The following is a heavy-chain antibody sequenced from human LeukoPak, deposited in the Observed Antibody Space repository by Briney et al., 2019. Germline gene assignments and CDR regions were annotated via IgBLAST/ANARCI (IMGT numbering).Heavy chain of an antibody. D-gene: IGHD2-2*01. Sequence: GGSLRLSCAASGFTVRNYWMSWVRQAPGKGLEWVANIKQDGSEIHYVDSVKGRFTISRDNAKDSLYLQMNSLRAADTAVYYCARELGYCSGSSCWFYFDYWGQGALVTVSS. CDR2: IKQDGSEI. J-gene: IGHJ4*02. V-gene: IGHV3-7*05. CDR1: GFTVRNYW. CDR3: ARELGYCSGSSCWFYFDY.